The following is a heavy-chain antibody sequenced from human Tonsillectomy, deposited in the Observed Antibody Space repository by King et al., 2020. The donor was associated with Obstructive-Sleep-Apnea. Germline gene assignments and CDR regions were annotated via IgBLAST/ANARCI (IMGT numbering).Heavy chain of an antibody. CDR1: GFTFSIYW. D-gene: IGHD6-13*01. J-gene: IGHJ4*02. CDR2: IKQDGSEK. Sequence: VQLVESGGGLVQPGGSLRLSCAASGFTFSIYWMSGVRQAPGKGLEGVANIKQDGSEKYYLVSVKGRFTISRDNDKNSLDLQMNSLRAEDTAVYYCARRGPSIAAPYTVIFDYWGQGTLVTVSS. V-gene: IGHV3-7*03. CDR3: ARRGPSIAAPYTVIFDY.